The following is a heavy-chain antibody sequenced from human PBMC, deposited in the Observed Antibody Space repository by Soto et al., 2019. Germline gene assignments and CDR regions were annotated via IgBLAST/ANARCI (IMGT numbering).Heavy chain of an antibody. CDR3: ARGNYGGNSFFDASDI. CDR2: INPNSGGT. J-gene: IGHJ3*02. V-gene: IGHV1-2*02. Sequence: GASVKVSCKASGYTFTDYYMHWVRQAPGQGLEWMGWINPNSGGTYYAQKFQGRVSMTRATSISTAYMELSSLISDDTAVYYCARGNYGGNSFFDASDIWGQGTMVTVSS. D-gene: IGHD4-17*01. CDR1: GYTFTDYY.